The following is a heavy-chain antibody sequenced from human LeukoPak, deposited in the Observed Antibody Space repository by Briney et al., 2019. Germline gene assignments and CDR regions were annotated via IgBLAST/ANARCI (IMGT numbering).Heavy chain of an antibody. CDR3: ARHRYFQH. CDR2: IFPADSDT. CDR1: GYSFSSYW. J-gene: IGHJ1*01. V-gene: IGHV5-51*01. Sequence: GGSLKISCKGSGYSFSSYWIGWVRQMPGKGLEWMGIIFPADSDTRYSPSFQGQVTISVDKSINTAYLQWSSLKASDTAMYYCARHRYFQHWGQGTLVTVSS.